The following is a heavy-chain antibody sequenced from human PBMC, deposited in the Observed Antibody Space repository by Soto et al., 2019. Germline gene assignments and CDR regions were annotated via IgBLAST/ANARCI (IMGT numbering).Heavy chain of an antibody. Sequence: QVQLVESGGGVVQPGRSLRLSCAASGFTFNRYAIHWVRQAPGKGLEWVAVISYGGSDKYYADSVKGRFTVSRDNSKNTLYLQMNSLRAEDTAIYYCKRDPGIGFDYWGQGTLVIVSS. V-gene: IGHV3-30-3*01. J-gene: IGHJ4*02. CDR1: GFTFNRYA. CDR2: ISYGGSDK. CDR3: KRDPGIGFDY. D-gene: IGHD1-26*01.